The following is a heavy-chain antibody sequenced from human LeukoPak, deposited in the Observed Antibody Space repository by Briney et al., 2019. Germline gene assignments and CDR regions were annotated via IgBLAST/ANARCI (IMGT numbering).Heavy chain of an antibody. J-gene: IGHJ4*02. CDR2: IYYSGST. Sequence: KTSETLSLTCTVSGGSISSYYWSWIRQPPGKGLEWIGYIYYSGSTNYNPSLKSRVTISVDTSKNQFSLKLSSVTAADTAVYYCARDNGRSGYFDYWGQGTLVTVSS. V-gene: IGHV4-59*12. CDR3: ARDNGRSGYFDY. CDR1: GGSISSYY. D-gene: IGHD4-17*01.